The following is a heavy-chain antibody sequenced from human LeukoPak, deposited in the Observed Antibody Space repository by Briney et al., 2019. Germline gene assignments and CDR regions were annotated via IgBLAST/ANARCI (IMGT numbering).Heavy chain of an antibody. CDR2: INHSGST. Sequence: SETLSLTCAVYGGSFSGYYWSWLRQPPGKGLEWIGEINHSGSTNYNPSLKSRVTISVDTSKNQFSLKLSSVTAADTAVYYCARVPARIAAAGKGWFDPWGQGTLVTVSP. J-gene: IGHJ5*02. D-gene: IGHD6-13*01. V-gene: IGHV4-34*01. CDR1: GGSFSGYY. CDR3: ARVPARIAAAGKGWFDP.